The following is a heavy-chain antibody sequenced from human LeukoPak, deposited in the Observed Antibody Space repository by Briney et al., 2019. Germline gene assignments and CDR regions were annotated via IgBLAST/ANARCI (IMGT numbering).Heavy chain of an antibody. CDR3: AREPWQHYNWNDEGDY. CDR2: INHSGST. CDR1: GGSFSGYY. Sequence: SETLSLTCAVYGGSFSGYYWSWIRQPPGKGLEWIGEINHSGSTNYNPSLKSRVTISVDTSKNQFSLQLSSVTAADTAVYYCAREPWQHYNWNDEGDYWGQGTLVTVSS. J-gene: IGHJ4*02. V-gene: IGHV4-34*01. D-gene: IGHD1-20*01.